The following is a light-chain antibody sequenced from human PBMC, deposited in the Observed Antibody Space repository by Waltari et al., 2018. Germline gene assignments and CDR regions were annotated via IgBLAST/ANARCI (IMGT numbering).Light chain of an antibody. CDR2: RAP. CDR1: QRVLASSSNKDY. J-gene: IGKJ5*01. Sequence: IVMTQSPDSLAVSLGERATINGKSSQRVLASSSNKDYLAWYQQKPGQPPKRLFYRAPTRESGVPDRFSGSGSGTDFTLSISSLQAEDVAVYYCQQYCSSPTTFGQGTRLEI. CDR3: QQYCSSPTT. V-gene: IGKV4-1*01.